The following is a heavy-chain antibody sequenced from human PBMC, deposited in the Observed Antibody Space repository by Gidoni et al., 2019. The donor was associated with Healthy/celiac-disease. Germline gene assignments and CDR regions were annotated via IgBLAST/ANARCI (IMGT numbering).Heavy chain of an antibody. D-gene: IGHD3-10*01. Sequence: GWIRQPPGKALEWLALIYWNDDKRYSPSLKSRLTITKDTSKNQVVLTMTNMDPVDTATYYCAHEKVRGGLNWFDPWGQGTLVTVSS. CDR2: IYWNDDK. V-gene: IGHV2-5*01. J-gene: IGHJ5*02. CDR3: AHEKVRGGLNWFDP.